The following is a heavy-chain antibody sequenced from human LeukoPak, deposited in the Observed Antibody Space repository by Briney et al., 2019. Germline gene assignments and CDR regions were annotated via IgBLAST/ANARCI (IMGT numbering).Heavy chain of an antibody. CDR3: ARLRGWRYVDY. D-gene: IGHD6-19*01. V-gene: IGHV3-23*01. CDR2: ISGSGGST. Sequence: GGSLRLSCAASGFTFSSYAMSWVRQAPGKGLEWVSAISGSGGSTYYADSVKGRFTISRDNANNSLYLQMNSLRAEDTAVYYCARLRGWRYVDYWGQGTLVTVSS. J-gene: IGHJ4*02. CDR1: GFTFSSYA.